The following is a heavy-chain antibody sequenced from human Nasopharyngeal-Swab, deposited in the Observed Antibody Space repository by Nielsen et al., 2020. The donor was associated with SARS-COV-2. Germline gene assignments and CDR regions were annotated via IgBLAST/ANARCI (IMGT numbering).Heavy chain of an antibody. CDR1: GFTISNAW. CDR2: IKSKTDGGTT. CDR3: TTRRVNARILADY. Sequence: GESLKISWAASGFTISNAWMSWVRPAAGKGLEWVGRIKSKTDGGTTDYAAPVKGRFTISRDDSKNTLYLQMNSLKTEDTAVYYCTTRRVNARILADYWGHGTLVTVSS. V-gene: IGHV3-15*01. J-gene: IGHJ4*01. D-gene: IGHD5-18*01.